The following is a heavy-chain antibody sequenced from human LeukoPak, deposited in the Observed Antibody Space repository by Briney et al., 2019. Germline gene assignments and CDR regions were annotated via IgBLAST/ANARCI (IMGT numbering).Heavy chain of an antibody. CDR3: AKGSGINHYHWIDP. CDR2: ISGGGGST. D-gene: IGHD1-14*01. V-gene: IGHV3-23*01. Sequence: GGSLRLSCAASAFTFSSYAMNCVRQAPGKGLEWVSGISGGGGSTYYADSVKGRFTISRDNSKNTLYLQMDSLKAEDTALYYCAKGSGINHYHWIDPWGQGTLVTVSS. J-gene: IGHJ5*02. CDR1: AFTFSSYA.